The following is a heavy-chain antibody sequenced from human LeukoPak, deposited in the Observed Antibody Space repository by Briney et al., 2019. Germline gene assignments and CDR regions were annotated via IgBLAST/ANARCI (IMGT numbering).Heavy chain of an antibody. CDR2: IYYSGST. CDR1: GGSVSSGSYY. Sequence: SETLSLTCTVSGGSVSSGSYYWSWIRQPPGKGLEWIGYIYYSGSTNYNPSHKSRATISVDTSKNQFSLKLSSVTAADTAVYYCAGAYCSSTSCYDAPYYYYGMDVWGKGTTVTVSS. CDR3: AGAYCSSTSCYDAPYYYYGMDV. V-gene: IGHV4-61*01. J-gene: IGHJ6*04. D-gene: IGHD2-2*01.